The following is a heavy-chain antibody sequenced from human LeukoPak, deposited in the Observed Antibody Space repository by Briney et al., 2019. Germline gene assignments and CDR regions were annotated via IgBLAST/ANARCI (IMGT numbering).Heavy chain of an antibody. J-gene: IGHJ4*02. D-gene: IGHD2-8*01. CDR3: ARGGDIVLMVYAVPSSDFDY. CDR2: INPSGGST. V-gene: IGHV1-46*01. Sequence: ASVKVSCKAAGYAFTGSYIHWVRRARGQGLEWMGVINPSGGSTSYHQKFQGRVTMPRDKSTSTVYMELSRLRSEDTAVYYCARGGDIVLMVYAVPSSDFDYWGQGTLVTVSS. CDR1: GYAFTGSY.